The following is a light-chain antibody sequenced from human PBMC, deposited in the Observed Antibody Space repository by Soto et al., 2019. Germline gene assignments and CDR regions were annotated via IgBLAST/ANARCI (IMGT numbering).Light chain of an antibody. V-gene: IGKV1-39*01. CDR3: QQSYNTPPDT. Sequence: DIQMTQSPSSLSASVGDRVTITCRASQSISTYLNWYQQKPGKAPKLLIYLASSLKSGVPSRFSGSGSGTDFTLTINSLQPEDFATYYCQQSYNTPPDTFGQGTKLEIK. CDR2: LAS. J-gene: IGKJ2*01. CDR1: QSISTY.